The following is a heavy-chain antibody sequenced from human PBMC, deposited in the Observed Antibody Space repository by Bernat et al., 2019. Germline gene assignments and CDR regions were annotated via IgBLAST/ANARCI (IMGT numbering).Heavy chain of an antibody. Sequence: QVQLQESGPGLVKPSETLSLTCTVSGGSISSYYWSWIRQPAGKGLEWIGRIYTSGSTNYNPSLKSRVTISVDTSKNQFSLKLSSVTAADTAVYYCARGSMVRGVIVYYYGMDVWGQGTTVTVSS. CDR2: IYTSGST. J-gene: IGHJ6*02. D-gene: IGHD3-10*01. CDR1: GGSISSYY. CDR3: ARGSMVRGVIVYYYGMDV. V-gene: IGHV4-4*07.